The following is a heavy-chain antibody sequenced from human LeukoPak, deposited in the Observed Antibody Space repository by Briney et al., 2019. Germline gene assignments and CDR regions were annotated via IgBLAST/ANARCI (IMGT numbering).Heavy chain of an antibody. J-gene: IGHJ4*02. Sequence: GGSLSLSCAASGSSFSSNWMASLRQPPGKWLEWVANIIADGSEKSYAESVKGRFNISRDNARTSMYLQMDSLRVDDTAVHFCARWGIQATIDYWGQGALVTVS. CDR1: GSSFSSNW. CDR3: ARWGIQATIDY. V-gene: IGHV3-7*01. D-gene: IGHD1-26*01. CDR2: IIADGSEK.